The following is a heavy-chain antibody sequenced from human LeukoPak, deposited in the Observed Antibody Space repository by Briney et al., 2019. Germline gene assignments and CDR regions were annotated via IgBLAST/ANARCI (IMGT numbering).Heavy chain of an antibody. Sequence: GASVKVSCKTSGYTFIRYSIGWVRQAPGQGLEWMGWISTYNGDTKYAQKFQDRVTMTTDTSTSTAYMELRSLRSDDTAVYYCARVTVSGWYFDWLGSVNFDYWGQGTLVTVSS. CDR2: ISTYNGDT. J-gene: IGHJ4*02. CDR1: GYTFIRYS. CDR3: ARVTVSGWYFDWLGSVNFDY. D-gene: IGHD3-9*01. V-gene: IGHV1-18*01.